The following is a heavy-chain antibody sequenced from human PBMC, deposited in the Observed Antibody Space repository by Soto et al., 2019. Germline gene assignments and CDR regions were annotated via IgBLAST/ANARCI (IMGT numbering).Heavy chain of an antibody. J-gene: IGHJ4*02. CDR2: IYSGGST. V-gene: IGHV3-66*01. Sequence: EVLLVESGGGLVQPGGSLRLSCAASGFTVSSNYMSWVRQAPGKGLEWVSVIYSGGSTYYADSVKGRFTISRDNSKNTLSLQMNSLRAEDTAVYYCARTSDYIHFDYWGQRTLVTVSS. CDR1: GFTVSSNY. CDR3: ARTSDYIHFDY. D-gene: IGHD4-17*01.